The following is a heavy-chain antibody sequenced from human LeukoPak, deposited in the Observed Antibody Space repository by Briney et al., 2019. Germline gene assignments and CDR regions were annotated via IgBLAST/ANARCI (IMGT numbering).Heavy chain of an antibody. CDR1: GFTFSHYG. CDR3: ARDPYYYDSSGYYPFDY. J-gene: IGHJ4*02. CDR2: FSGKGDTT. D-gene: IGHD3-22*01. Sequence: TGGFLRLSCAASGFTFSHYGMSWVRQAPGKGLEWVAGFSGKGDTTYYAESVRGRFTISRDTSKNTLFLQMNSLRAEDTAVYYCARDPYYYDSSGYYPFDYWGQGTLVTVSS. V-gene: IGHV3-23*01.